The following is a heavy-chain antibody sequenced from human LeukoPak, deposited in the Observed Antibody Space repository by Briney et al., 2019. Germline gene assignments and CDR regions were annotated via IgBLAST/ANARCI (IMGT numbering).Heavy chain of an antibody. J-gene: IGHJ4*02. CDR1: GFTFSSYW. Sequence: WGSLRLSCAASGFTFSSYWMSWVRQAPGKGLEWVANIKQDGSEKYYVDSVKGRFTISRDDAKNLLYLDMNSLRAEDTAVYYCARGHTAVTRHFDFWGQGTLVTVSS. CDR2: IKQDGSEK. CDR3: ARGHTAVTRHFDF. V-gene: IGHV3-7*01. D-gene: IGHD4-17*01.